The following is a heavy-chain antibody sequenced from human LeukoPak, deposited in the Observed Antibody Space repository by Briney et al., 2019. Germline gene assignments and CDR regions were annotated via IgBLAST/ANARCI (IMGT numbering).Heavy chain of an antibody. CDR1: GFTFSNAW. V-gene: IGHV3-15*01. CDR2: ITSKTDGGTT. CDR3: TTQADY. J-gene: IGHJ4*02. Sequence: PGGSLRLSCAASGFTFSNAWMSWVRQAPGKGLEWVGRITSKTDGGTTDYAAPVKGRFTISRDDSENTLYLQMNCLKTEDTAVYYCTTQADYWGQGTLVTVSS.